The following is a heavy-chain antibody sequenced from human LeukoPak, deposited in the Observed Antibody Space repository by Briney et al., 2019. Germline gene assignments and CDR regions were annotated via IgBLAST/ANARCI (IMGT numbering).Heavy chain of an antibody. J-gene: IGHJ6*03. D-gene: IGHD3-22*01. V-gene: IGHV4-34*01. CDR2: MSPSGST. CDR3: ARGRQDVTMIVVVMTAVSYYLDV. Sequence: SETLSLTCAVYGGSFSGYYWTWIRQTPEKGLEWIGEMSPSGSTNYNPSLKSRVTISVDTSKNQFSLELSSVTAADTAVYYCARGRQDVTMIVVVMTAVSYYLDVWGKGTTVTVS. CDR1: GGSFSGYY.